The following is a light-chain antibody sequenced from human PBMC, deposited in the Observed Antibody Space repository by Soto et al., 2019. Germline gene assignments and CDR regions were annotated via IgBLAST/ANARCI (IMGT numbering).Light chain of an antibody. CDR1: SSDVGGYNY. V-gene: IGLV2-11*01. CDR3: CSYAGSLV. Sequence: QSALTQPRSVSGSPGQSVTISCTGTSSDVGGYNYVSWYQQHPGKAPKLMIYDVSKRPSGVPDRFSGSKSGNTASLTISGLQAEDEADYYCCSYAGSLVFGGGTKVTVI. J-gene: IGLJ3*02. CDR2: DVS.